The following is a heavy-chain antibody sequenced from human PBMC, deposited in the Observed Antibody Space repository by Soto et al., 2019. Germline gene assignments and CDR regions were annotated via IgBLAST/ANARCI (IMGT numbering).Heavy chain of an antibody. CDR2: IYYSGST. D-gene: IGHD2-15*01. CDR3: ARGSAAYCSGGSCYSGFDP. V-gene: IGHV4-59*08. J-gene: IGHJ5*02. Sequence: SETLSLTCTVSGGSISSYYWSWIRQPPGKGLEWIGYIYYSGSTNYNPSLKSRVTISVDTSKNQFSLKLSSVTAADTAVYYCARGSAAYCSGGSCYSGFDPWGQGTLVTVSS. CDR1: GGSISSYY.